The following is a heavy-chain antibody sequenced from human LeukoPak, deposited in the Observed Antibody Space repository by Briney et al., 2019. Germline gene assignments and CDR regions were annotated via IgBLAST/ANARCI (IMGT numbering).Heavy chain of an antibody. CDR3: ARTTVTVSHFDY. CDR2: IYYSGST. V-gene: IGHV4-59*08. Sequence: SETLSLTCTVSGGSMSHYYWSWIRQPPGKGLEWIGYIYYSGSTNYNPSLKSRVTISIDTSKSQFSLTLSSVTGADTAVYYCARTTVTVSHFDYWGQGTLVTVSS. CDR1: GGSMSHYY. J-gene: IGHJ4*02. D-gene: IGHD4-17*01.